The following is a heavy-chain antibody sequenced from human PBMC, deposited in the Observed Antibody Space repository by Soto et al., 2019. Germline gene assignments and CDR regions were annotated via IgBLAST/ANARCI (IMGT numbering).Heavy chain of an antibody. CDR2: VNHSGGI. V-gene: IGHV4-34*02. Sequence: QVQLQQWGAGLLKPSETQSLTCVVYGGSFSGYYWSWIRQPPGKGLEWFGEVNHSGGIDYNPSLKSRVTISVDTSKNQFSLKLSSVTAAVTAVYYCAGRNGYYSGIDYWGQGTLVTVSS. CDR3: AGRNGYYSGIDY. D-gene: IGHD3-22*01. J-gene: IGHJ4*02. CDR1: GGSFSGYY.